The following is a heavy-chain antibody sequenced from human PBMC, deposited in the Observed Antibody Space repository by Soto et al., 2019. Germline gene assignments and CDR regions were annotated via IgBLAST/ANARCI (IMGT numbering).Heavy chain of an antibody. CDR3: AKADGQQWLIPHLDN. J-gene: IGHJ4*02. D-gene: IGHD6-19*01. CDR1: GFNFKKFA. Sequence: EVQLLESGGGVVQPGGSLRLSCVASGFNFKKFAMAWVRQAAGEGLEWVSGVSCCGGSASYADSVKGPFSIARDDSKNTVSLLLNSLRVEDTAQYYCAKADGQQWLIPHLDNWGQGTLVTVS. V-gene: IGHV3-23*01. CDR2: VSCCGGSA.